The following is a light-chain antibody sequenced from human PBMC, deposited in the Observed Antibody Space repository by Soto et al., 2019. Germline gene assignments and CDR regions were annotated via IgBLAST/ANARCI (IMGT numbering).Light chain of an antibody. CDR1: SSDVGAYNF. CDR2: DVS. J-gene: IGLJ2*01. Sequence: QSALTQPASVSGSPGQSITISCTGTSSDVGAYNFVSWYQQHPGKVPKLMIYDVSNRPSGVSSRVSGSKSVNTASLTISGLQPEDEAAYYCSSYTSISTVVFGGGTQLTVL. V-gene: IGLV2-14*01. CDR3: SSYTSISTVV.